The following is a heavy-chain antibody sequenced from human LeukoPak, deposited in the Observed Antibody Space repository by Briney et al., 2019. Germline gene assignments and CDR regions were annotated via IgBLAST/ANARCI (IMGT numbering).Heavy chain of an antibody. CDR3: AAVSFGSWTYYYYGMDV. CDR1: GFTFSSYA. CDR2: ISYDGSNK. V-gene: IGHV3-30-3*01. D-gene: IGHD1-26*01. Sequence: RPGGSLRLSCAVSGFTFSSYAMSWVRQAPGKGLEWVAVISYDGSNKYYADSVKGRFTISRDNSKNTLYLQMNSLRSEDTAVYYCAAVSFGSWTYYYYGMDVWGQGTTVTVSS. J-gene: IGHJ6*02.